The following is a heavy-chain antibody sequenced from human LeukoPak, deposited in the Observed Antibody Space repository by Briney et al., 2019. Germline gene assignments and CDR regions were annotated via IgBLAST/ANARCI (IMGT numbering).Heavy chain of an antibody. CDR1: GYTFIGYY. Sequence: GASVKASCKASGYTFIGYYMHWVRQAPGQGLQWMGRINPNSGDTKYAQKFQGRVSMTRDTSISTAYMELSSLRSDDTAVYYCARDVEGGPWEHYYMDVWGKGTTVTVSS. CDR3: ARDVEGGPWEHYYMDV. CDR2: INPNSGDT. J-gene: IGHJ6*03. D-gene: IGHD1-26*01. V-gene: IGHV1-2*06.